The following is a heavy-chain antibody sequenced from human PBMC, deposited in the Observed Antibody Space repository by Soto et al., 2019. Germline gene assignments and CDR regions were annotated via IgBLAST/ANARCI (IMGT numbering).Heavy chain of an antibody. J-gene: IGHJ4*02. Sequence: QVKLVQSGAEVKKPGASVKVSCKASGYTFTSYGISWVRQAPGQGLEWMGWISAYNGNTNYAQELQGRVTMTTDTSTSTAYMELRSLRSDDTAVYDCARDSMLMGATPLNYWGQGTLVIVSS. V-gene: IGHV1-18*01. CDR2: ISAYNGNT. CDR1: GYTFTSYG. D-gene: IGHD1-26*01. CDR3: ARDSMLMGATPLNY.